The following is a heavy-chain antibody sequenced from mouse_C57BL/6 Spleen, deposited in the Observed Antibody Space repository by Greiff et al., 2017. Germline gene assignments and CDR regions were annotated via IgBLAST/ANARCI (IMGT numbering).Heavy chain of an antibody. CDR1: GYAFSSSW. Sequence: QVQLQQSGPELVKPGASVKISCKASGYAFSSSWMNWVKQRPGKGLEWIGRIYPGAGDTNYNGNFKGKATLTADKSSSTAYMQLRSLPSEDSSVYFCARGPTTVVATDFDYWGQGTTLTVSS. J-gene: IGHJ2*01. V-gene: IGHV1-82*01. D-gene: IGHD1-1*01. CDR3: ARGPTTVVATDFDY. CDR2: IYPGAGDT.